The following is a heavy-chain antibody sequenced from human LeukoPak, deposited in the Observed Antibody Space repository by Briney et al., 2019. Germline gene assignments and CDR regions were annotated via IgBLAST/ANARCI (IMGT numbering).Heavy chain of an antibody. CDR2: ISYDGIGK. V-gene: IGHV3-30*03. CDR3: AGYYYYYSMDV. J-gene: IGHJ6*02. CDR1: GFTFSSYG. Sequence: GGSLRLSCAASGFTFSSYGMHWVRQAPGKGLEWVAAISYDGIGKHYADSVEGRCTISRDNSKNTLYLQMNSLRAEDTAVYYCAGYYYYYSMDVWGQGTTVTVSS.